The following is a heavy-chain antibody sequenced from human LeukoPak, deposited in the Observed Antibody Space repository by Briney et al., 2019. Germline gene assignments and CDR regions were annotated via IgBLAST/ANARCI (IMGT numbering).Heavy chain of an antibody. CDR1: GFTFSGSD. D-gene: IGHD3-22*01. Sequence: GGSLRLSCAASGFTFSGSDIHWVRQASGKGLEWVGHTRSKTNNYATADAASVKGRFTFSRDDSKSTAYIQTNSLKTEDTAVYYCTRHNYDRSGYGAFDIWGQGTMVTVSS. CDR3: TRHNYDRSGYGAFDI. V-gene: IGHV3-73*01. CDR2: TRSKTNNYAT. J-gene: IGHJ3*02.